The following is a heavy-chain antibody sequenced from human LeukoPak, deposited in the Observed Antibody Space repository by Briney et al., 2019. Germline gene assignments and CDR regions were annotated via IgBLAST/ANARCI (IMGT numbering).Heavy chain of an antibody. Sequence: GGSLRLSCAASGFTFSSYSMNWVRQAPGKGLEWVSYISSSSSTIYYADSVKGRFTISRDNAKNSLYLQMNSLRAEDTAVYYCARDWVGMATIKFYGMDVWGQGTTVTVSS. V-gene: IGHV3-48*01. CDR1: GFTFSSYS. D-gene: IGHD5-24*01. J-gene: IGHJ6*02. CDR3: ARDWVGMATIKFYGMDV. CDR2: ISSSSSTI.